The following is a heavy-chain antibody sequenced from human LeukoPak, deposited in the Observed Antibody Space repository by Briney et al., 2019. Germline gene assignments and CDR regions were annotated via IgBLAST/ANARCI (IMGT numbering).Heavy chain of an antibody. V-gene: IGHV5-51*01. CDR2: IYPGDSDT. J-gene: IGHJ6*03. D-gene: IGHD6-13*01. CDR1: GYRFTSYW. Sequence: GESLKISCKGSGYRFTSYWIGWVRQMPGKGLEWMGIIYPGDSDTRYSPSFQGQVTISADKSTSTAYLQWSSLKASDTAMYYCARHAAGIAAAGKVDYYYYMDVWGKGTTVTISS. CDR3: ARHAAGIAAAGKVDYYYYMDV.